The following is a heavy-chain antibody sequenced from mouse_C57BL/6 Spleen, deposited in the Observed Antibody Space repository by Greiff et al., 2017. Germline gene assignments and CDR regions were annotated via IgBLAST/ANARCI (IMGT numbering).Heavy chain of an antibody. J-gene: IGHJ3*01. CDR2: IHPNSGST. D-gene: IGHD2-13*01. V-gene: IGHV1-64*01. CDR3: ASLYYGDAWFAY. CDR1: GYTFTSYW. Sequence: QVQLQQPGAELVKPGASVKLSCKASGYTFTSYWMHWVKQRPGHGLEWIGMIHPNSGSTNYNEKFKSKATLTVDKSSSTAYMQLSSLTSEDSAVXYCASLYYGDAWFAYWGQGTLVTVSA.